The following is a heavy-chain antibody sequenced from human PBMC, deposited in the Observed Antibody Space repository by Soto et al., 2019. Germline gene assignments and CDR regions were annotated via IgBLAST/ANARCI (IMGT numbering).Heavy chain of an antibody. CDR2: IWYDGSNK. Sequence: QVQLVESGGGVVQPGRSLRLSCAASGFTFSSYGMHWVRQAPGKGLEWVAVIWYDGSNKYYADSVKGRFTISRDNSKNTLYLQMNSRRAEDTAVYYCARDRAVAGKHSRGYFDYWGQGTLVTVSS. CDR1: GFTFSSYG. V-gene: IGHV3-33*01. J-gene: IGHJ4*02. CDR3: ARDRAVAGKHSRGYFDY. D-gene: IGHD6-19*01.